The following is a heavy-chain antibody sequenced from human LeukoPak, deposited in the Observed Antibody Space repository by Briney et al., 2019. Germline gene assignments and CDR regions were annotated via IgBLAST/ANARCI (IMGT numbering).Heavy chain of an antibody. D-gene: IGHD1-26*01. CDR2: INPNSGGT. V-gene: IGHV1-2*02. CDR1: GYTFTGYY. Sequence: ASVKVSCKASGYTFTGYYMHWVRQAPGQGLEWMGWINPNSGGTNYAQKFQGRVTMTRDTSISTVYMEPSSLRSEDTAVYYCARGGVGATTYVWFDPWGQGTLVTVSS. CDR3: ARGGVGATTYVWFDP. J-gene: IGHJ5*02.